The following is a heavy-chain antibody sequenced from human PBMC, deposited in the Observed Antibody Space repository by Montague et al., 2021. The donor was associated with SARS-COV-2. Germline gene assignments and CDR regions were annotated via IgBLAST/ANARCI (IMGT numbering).Heavy chain of an antibody. D-gene: IGHD5-12*01. Sequence: SLRLSCAASGFTFSSYAMHWVRQAPGKGLEWVAVISYDGSNKYYADSXXGRFTISRDNSKNTLYLQMNSLRAEDTAVYYCAGGTSGYDWSLTMFFGDYYYGMDVWGQGTTVTVSS. J-gene: IGHJ6*02. CDR1: GFTFSSYA. CDR3: AGGTSGYDWSLTMFFGDYYYGMDV. CDR2: ISYDGSNK. V-gene: IGHV3-30-3*01.